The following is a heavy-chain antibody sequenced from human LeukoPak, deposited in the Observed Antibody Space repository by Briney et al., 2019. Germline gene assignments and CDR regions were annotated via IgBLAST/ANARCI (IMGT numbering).Heavy chain of an antibody. CDR1: GYSISSGYY. D-gene: IGHD3-3*01. V-gene: IGHV4-38-2*01. CDR2: IYHSGST. CDR3: ATQTIFGVVIRDY. Sequence: SETLSLTCAVSGYSISSGYYWGWIRQPPGEGLEWIGSIYHSGSTYYNPSLKSRVTISVDTSKNQFSLKLSSVTAADTAVYYCATQTIFGVVIRDYWGQGTLVTVSS. J-gene: IGHJ4*02.